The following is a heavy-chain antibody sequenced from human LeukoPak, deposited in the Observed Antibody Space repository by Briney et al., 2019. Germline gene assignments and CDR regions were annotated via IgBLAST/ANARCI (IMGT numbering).Heavy chain of an antibody. CDR1: GFTVSTNY. V-gene: IGHV3-53*01. Sequence: PGGSLRLSCAASGFTVSTNYMSWVRQAPGKGLEWVSIIYSGGSTYYADSVKGRFTVSRDNSKNTLYLQMNSLRAEDTAVYYCARVGDHYHWYFDLWGRGTLATVSS. CDR2: IYSGGST. CDR3: ARVGDHYHWYFDL. D-gene: IGHD3-10*01. J-gene: IGHJ2*01.